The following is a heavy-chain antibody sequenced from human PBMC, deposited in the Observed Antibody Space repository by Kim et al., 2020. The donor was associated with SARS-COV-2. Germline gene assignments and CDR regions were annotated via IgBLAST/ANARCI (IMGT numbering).Heavy chain of an antibody. CDR2: ISYDGSNK. D-gene: IGHD3-3*01. J-gene: IGHJ5*02. Sequence: GGSLRLSCAASGFTFSSYAMHWVRQAPGKGLEWVAVISYDGSNKYYADSVKGRFTISRDNSKNTLYLQMNSLRAEDTAVYYCARESIPFWSGYPESNWFDPWGQGTLVTVSS. CDR1: GFTFSSYA. CDR3: ARESIPFWSGYPESNWFDP. V-gene: IGHV3-30-3*01.